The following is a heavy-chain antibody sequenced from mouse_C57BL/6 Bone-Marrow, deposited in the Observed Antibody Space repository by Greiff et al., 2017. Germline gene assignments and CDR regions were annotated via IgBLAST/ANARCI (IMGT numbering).Heavy chain of an antibody. V-gene: IGHV1-59*01. CDR1: GYTFTSYW. Sequence: LQQPGAELVRPGTSVKLSCKASGYTFTSYWMHWVKQRPGQGLEWIGVIDPSDSYTNYNQKFKGKATLTVDTSSSTAYMQLSSLTSEDSAVYYCAGSYYGSRGYAMDYWGQGTSVTVSS. D-gene: IGHD1-1*01. CDR3: AGSYYGSRGYAMDY. J-gene: IGHJ4*01. CDR2: IDPSDSYT.